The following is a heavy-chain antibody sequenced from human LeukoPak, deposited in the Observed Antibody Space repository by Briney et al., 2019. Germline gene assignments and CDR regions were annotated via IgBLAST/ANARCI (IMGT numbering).Heavy chain of an antibody. J-gene: IGHJ4*02. D-gene: IGHD2-2*01. CDR2: ISYDETNK. V-gene: IGHV3-30*04. CDR3: ARDWQGSPGYYFHY. CDR1: GFSFSSYA. Sequence: GGSLRLSCAASGFSFSSYAMHWVRQPPGKGLEWVAVISYDETNKYYGDSVKGRFTISRDNSKNTLYLQMNSLRAEDTAVYYCARDWQGSPGYYFHYWGQGTLVTVSS.